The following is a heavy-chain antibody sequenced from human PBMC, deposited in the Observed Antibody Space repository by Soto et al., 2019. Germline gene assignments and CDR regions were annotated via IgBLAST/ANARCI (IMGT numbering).Heavy chain of an antibody. J-gene: IGHJ1*01. CDR3: ARDMVRGLYPEYFQH. V-gene: IGHV3-66*01. D-gene: IGHD3-10*01. CDR1: GFTVSSNY. Sequence: EVQLVESGGGLVQPGGSLRLSCSASGFTVSSNYMSCVRQAPGKGLEWVSVIYSGGSTYYADSVKGRFTISRDNSKNTLYLQMNSLRAEDTAVYYCARDMVRGLYPEYFQHWGQGTLVTVSS. CDR2: IYSGGST.